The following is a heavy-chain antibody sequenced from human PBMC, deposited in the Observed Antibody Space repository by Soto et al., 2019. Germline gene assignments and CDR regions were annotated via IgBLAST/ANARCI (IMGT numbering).Heavy chain of an antibody. CDR1: GFTFSDHY. J-gene: IGHJ4*02. D-gene: IGHD2-2*01. CDR3: ARSGSSTSCYDY. CDR2: TRNKGNTYTT. Sequence: GGSLRLSCAASGFTFSDHYIDWVRQPPGKGLEWVGRTRNKGNTYTTEYAASVKGRFTISRDDSKNSLYLQMGSLKIEDTAVYYCARSGSSTSCYDYWGQGTLVTVSS. V-gene: IGHV3-72*01.